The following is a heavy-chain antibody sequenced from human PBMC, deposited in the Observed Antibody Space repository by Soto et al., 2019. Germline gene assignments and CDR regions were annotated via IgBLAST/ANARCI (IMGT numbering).Heavy chain of an antibody. CDR3: ARQTPGMPLDAFDI. J-gene: IGHJ3*02. CDR1: GGSISSSSYY. CDR2: IYYSGST. Sequence: QLQLQESGPGLVKPSETLSLTCTVSGGSISSSSYYWGWIRQPPGKGLEWIGSIYYSGSTYYNPSLKSRVTISVDTSKNQFSLKLSSVTAADTAVYYCARQTPGMPLDAFDIWGQGTMVTVSS. V-gene: IGHV4-39*01. D-gene: IGHD2-2*01.